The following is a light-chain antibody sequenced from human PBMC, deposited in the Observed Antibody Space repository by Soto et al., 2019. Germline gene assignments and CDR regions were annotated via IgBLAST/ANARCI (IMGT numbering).Light chain of an antibody. J-gene: IGKJ5*01. CDR3: QHYNSYPLT. Sequence: DIQMTQSPSTLSASVGDRVTITCLASQSISTWLAWYQQKPGKAPKFLIYDVSTLESGVPSRFSGSGSGTEFTLTISSLQPDDFATYYCQHYNSYPLTFGQGTRLEI. CDR1: QSISTW. CDR2: DVS. V-gene: IGKV1-5*01.